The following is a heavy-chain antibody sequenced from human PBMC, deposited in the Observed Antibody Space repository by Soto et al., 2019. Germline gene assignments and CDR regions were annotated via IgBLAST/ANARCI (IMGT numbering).Heavy chain of an antibody. CDR2: ISWAGNNK. V-gene: IGHV3-30*18. D-gene: IGHD6-13*01. J-gene: IGHJ5*02. CDR1: GFTFSSYG. Sequence: QVQVVESGGGVVQPGRSLRLSCAASGFTFSSYGMHWVRQAPGKGLEWVAIISWAGNNKYYADSVKGRFTISRDSSKNTLFLQMNSLRAEDTAVYYCSKGSSPFSRYFDRWGQGTLVTVSS. CDR3: SKGSSPFSRYFDR.